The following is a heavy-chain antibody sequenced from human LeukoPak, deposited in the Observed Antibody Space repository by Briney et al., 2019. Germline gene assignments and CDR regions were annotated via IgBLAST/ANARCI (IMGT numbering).Heavy chain of an antibody. V-gene: IGHV1-69*01. Sequence: GSSVKVSCKASGGTFGSYAISWVRQASGQGLEWMGGNIPIFSTANYAQKFQGRVTITADESTSPVYMELSSLRSEDTAVYYCATSPYYDFWSGHNRAFDIWGQGTMVIVSS. D-gene: IGHD3-3*01. CDR3: ATSPYYDFWSGHNRAFDI. J-gene: IGHJ3*02. CDR2: NIPIFSTA. CDR1: GGTFGSYA.